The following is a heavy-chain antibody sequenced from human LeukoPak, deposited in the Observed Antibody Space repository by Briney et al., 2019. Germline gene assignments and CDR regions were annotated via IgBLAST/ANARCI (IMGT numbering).Heavy chain of an antibody. CDR1: GFTFSSYE. D-gene: IGHD3-10*01. CDR2: ISSSGSTI. J-gene: IGHJ6*03. CDR3: ARGTYGSGTPPYYYYYMDV. V-gene: IGHV3-48*03. Sequence: GGSLRLSCAASGFTFSSYEMNWVRQAPGKGLEWVSYISSSGSTIYYADSVKGRFTISRDNAKNSLYLQMNSLRAEDTAVYYCARGTYGSGTPPYYYYYMDVWGKGTTVTVSS.